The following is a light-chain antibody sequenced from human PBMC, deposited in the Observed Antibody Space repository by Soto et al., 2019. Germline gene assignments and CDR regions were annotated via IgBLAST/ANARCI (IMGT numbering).Light chain of an antibody. CDR2: VAS. V-gene: IGKV3-15*01. CDR3: QQYDSWPPYT. Sequence: EIVMTQSPAILSVSPGERATLSCRASQSISINLAWYQQKLGQAPRLLIYVASTRATDIPARFSGSGSETEFTLTISSLQSEDFAIYSCQQYDSWPPYTFGQGTKVEIK. CDR1: QSISIN. J-gene: IGKJ2*01.